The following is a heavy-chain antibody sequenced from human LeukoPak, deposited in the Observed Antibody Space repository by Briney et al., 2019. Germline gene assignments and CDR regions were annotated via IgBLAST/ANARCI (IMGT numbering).Heavy chain of an antibody. J-gene: IGHJ4*02. D-gene: IGHD7-27*01. Sequence: SETLSLTCAVSGYSISSGYYWGWIRQPPGKGLEWIAIIYHSGSTYYNPSLKSRVTISVDTSKNQFSLKLSSVTAADTAGYCCARRGVTGDYFDYWGQGTQVTVSS. CDR1: GYSISSGYY. CDR2: IYHSGST. V-gene: IGHV4-38-2*01. CDR3: ARRGVTGDYFDY.